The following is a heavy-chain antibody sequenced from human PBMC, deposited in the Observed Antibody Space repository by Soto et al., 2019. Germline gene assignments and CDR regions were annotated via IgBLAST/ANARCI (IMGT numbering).Heavy chain of an antibody. J-gene: IGHJ4*02. V-gene: IGHV1-69*02. D-gene: IGHD3-22*01. Sequence: GASVKVSCKASGGTFSSYTISWVRQAPGQGLEWMGRIIPILGIANYAQKFQGRVTITADKSTSTAYMELSSLRSEDTAVYYCARAPDHYYDSSGYSNWGQETLVTVSS. CDR2: IIPILGIA. CDR1: GGTFSSYT. CDR3: ARAPDHYYDSSGYSN.